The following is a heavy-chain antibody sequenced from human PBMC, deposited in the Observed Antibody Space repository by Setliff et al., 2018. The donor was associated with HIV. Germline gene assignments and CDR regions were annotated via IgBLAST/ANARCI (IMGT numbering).Heavy chain of an antibody. V-gene: IGHV3-21*01. CDR1: GFTFSSYS. CDR3: ARVKEVFGDI. Sequence: GGSLRLSCAASGFTFSSYSMNRVRQAPGKGLEWVSSISSSSSYIYYADSVKGRFTISRDNAKNSLYLQMNSLRAEDTAVYYCARVKEVFGDIWGQGTLVTVSS. CDR2: ISSSSSYI. J-gene: IGHJ4*02. D-gene: IGHD3-3*01.